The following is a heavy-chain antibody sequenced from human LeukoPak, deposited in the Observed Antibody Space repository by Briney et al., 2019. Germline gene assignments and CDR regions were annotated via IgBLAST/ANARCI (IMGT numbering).Heavy chain of an antibody. D-gene: IGHD4-11*01. CDR3: ARATLSTLGDDY. CDR2: INPGDGST. J-gene: IGHJ4*02. Sequence: ASVKVSCKASGYPFTSYYMHWVRQAPGQGLEWMGIINPGDGSTNYAQKFQGRVTMTRDTSTSTVYMELSSLRSEDTAVYYCARATLSTLGDDYWGQGTLVTVSS. V-gene: IGHV1-46*01. CDR1: GYPFTSYY.